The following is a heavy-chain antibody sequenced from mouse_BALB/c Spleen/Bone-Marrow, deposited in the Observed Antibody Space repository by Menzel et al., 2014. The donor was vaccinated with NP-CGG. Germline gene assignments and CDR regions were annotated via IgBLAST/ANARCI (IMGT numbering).Heavy chain of an antibody. V-gene: IGHV4-1*02. CDR1: GFDFSRYW. Sequence: EVQLQQSGGGLGQPGGSLKLSCAASGFDFSRYWMTWVRQAPGKGLEWIGEINPASSTINYTPSLKDKFIISRDNAKNTLYLQMSKVRSEDTALYYCAKNYYYGYVAYWGQGTLVTVSA. J-gene: IGHJ3*01. CDR2: INPASSTI. CDR3: AKNYYYGYVAY. D-gene: IGHD1-2*01.